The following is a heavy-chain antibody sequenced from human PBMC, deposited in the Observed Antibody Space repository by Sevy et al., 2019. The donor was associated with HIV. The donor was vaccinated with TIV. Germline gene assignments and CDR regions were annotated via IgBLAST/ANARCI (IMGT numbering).Heavy chain of an antibody. CDR2: ISYSGTNK. CDR1: GFTFTLYA. J-gene: IGHJ4*02. D-gene: IGHD2-21*02. V-gene: IGHV3-30-3*01. Sequence: GGSLRLSCAASGFTFTLYAIHWVRQAPGKGLEWVALISYSGTNKYYADAVKGRFTISRDGSTNTAYLQMNHLRTDDTAVYYCARVAVEYCTDDCYHRFDYWGQGTQVTVSS. CDR3: ARVAVEYCTDDCYHRFDY.